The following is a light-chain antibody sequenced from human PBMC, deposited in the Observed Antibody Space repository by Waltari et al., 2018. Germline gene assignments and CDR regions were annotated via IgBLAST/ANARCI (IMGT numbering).Light chain of an antibody. CDR1: RPVGRS. J-gene: IGKJ1*01. V-gene: IGKV3-20*01. Sequence: GASRPVGRSLAWGQQKRGQAPGRIIYGASVRAPGIPDRFSGSGSGTDVSFTISRLEPEDLAVYDCQPYVRLPATFGQGNAVEI. CDR3: QPYVRLPAT. CDR2: GAS.